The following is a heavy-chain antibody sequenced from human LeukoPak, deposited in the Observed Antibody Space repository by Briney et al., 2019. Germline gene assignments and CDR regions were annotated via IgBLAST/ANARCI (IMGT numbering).Heavy chain of an antibody. D-gene: IGHD2-15*01. CDR1: GYTFTNYG. J-gene: IGHJ6*03. CDR2: ISAYKVNT. Sequence: ASVKVSCKASGYTFTNYGISWVRQAPGQGLEWMGWISAYKVNTNYAQKFQGRVTMTKDTSTSTAHMELRSLRSDDTAVYYCARVGYCSSSSCPTTYYYYYYMDVWGKGTTVTVSS. V-gene: IGHV1-18*01. CDR3: ARVGYCSSSSCPTTYYYYYYMDV.